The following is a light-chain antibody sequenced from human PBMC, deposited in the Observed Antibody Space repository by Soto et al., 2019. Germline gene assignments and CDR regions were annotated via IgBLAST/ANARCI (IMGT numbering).Light chain of an antibody. Sequence: DIQMTQSPSSLSASVGDRVTITCRASQSISSYLNWYPQKPGKAPKLLIYAASSLQSGVPSRFSGSGSGTDFTLTISSRQPEFFATYSCQQSYSTQWTFGQGTKVEIK. V-gene: IGKV1-39*01. CDR2: AAS. CDR3: QQSYSTQWT. J-gene: IGKJ1*01. CDR1: QSISSY.